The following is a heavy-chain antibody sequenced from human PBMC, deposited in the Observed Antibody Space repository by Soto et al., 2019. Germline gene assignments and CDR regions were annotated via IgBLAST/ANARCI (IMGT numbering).Heavy chain of an antibody. Sequence: PSDTLSLTSTVSGGSISSSSYYWGWIRQPPGKRLEWIGSIYYSGSTYYNPSLKSRVTLSVNTSKNQFSLKLSSVTGADTAVYYCARLLIYYDSSGTGPFQHWGQGTLVTVSS. J-gene: IGHJ1*01. CDR2: IYYSGST. CDR1: GGSISSSSYY. CDR3: ARLLIYYDSSGTGPFQH. V-gene: IGHV4-39*01. D-gene: IGHD3-22*01.